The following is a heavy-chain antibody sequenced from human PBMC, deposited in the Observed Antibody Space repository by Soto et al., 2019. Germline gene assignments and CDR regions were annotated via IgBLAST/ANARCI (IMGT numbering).Heavy chain of an antibody. J-gene: IGHJ4*02. V-gene: IGHV3-23*01. CDR2: ITGSGSTT. Sequence: GGSLRLSCAASGFTFPTNAMTWVRQAPGKGLEWVSLITGSGSTTYYADSVKGRFAISRDNSKSTLYLQMNSLRAEDAAVYYCARPYTGSRSPFDSRGQGTLVTVSS. CDR1: GFTFPTNA. CDR3: ARPYTGSRSPFDS. D-gene: IGHD6-13*01.